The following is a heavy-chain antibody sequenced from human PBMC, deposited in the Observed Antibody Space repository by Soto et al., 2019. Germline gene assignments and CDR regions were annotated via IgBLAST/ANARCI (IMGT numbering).Heavy chain of an antibody. J-gene: IGHJ5*02. CDR1: GYTLTSYG. CDR2: ISAYNGNT. Sequence: EASVKVSCKASGYTLTSYGGSWVRQAPGQGLEWMGWISAYNGNTNYAQKLQGRVTMTTDTSTSTAYMELRSLRSDDTAVYYCARDAQTKVRGWFDPWGQGTLLTVSS. CDR3: ARDAQTKVRGWFDP. V-gene: IGHV1-18*01.